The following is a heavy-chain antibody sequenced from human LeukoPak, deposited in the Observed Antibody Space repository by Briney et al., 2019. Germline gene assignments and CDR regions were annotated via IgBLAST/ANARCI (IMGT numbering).Heavy chain of an antibody. D-gene: IGHD1-1*01. V-gene: IGHV2-5*01. CDR3: ASQLLSRGYFDH. J-gene: IGHJ4*02. CDR1: GFSLPTSGVG. CDR2: VYGNDDK. Sequence: SGPTLVQPTQTLTLTCTFSGFSLPTSGVGVGWIRQHPGKAQEWVSVVYGNDDKLYSPSLRSRLTITKDTSKNQVVLTMTNMDPVDTATYYCASQLLSRGYFDHWGQGTLVTVSS.